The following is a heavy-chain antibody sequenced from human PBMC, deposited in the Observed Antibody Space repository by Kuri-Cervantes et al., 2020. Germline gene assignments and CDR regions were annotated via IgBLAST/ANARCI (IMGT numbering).Heavy chain of an antibody. CDR3: AKIPAAPPLYYYYGMDV. CDR1: GFTFRSYA. V-gene: IGHV3-23*01. J-gene: IGHJ6*02. D-gene: IGHD2-15*01. CDR2: MRGSGGST. Sequence: GESLKISCAASGFTFRSYAMSWVRQAPGKGLEWVSAMRGSGGSTYYADSVKGRFAISRDNSKHPLYLQMNSLRAEDTAVYYCAKIPAAPPLYYYYGMDVWGQGTMVTVSS.